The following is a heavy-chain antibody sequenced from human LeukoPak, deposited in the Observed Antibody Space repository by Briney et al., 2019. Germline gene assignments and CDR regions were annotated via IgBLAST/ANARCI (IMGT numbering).Heavy chain of an antibody. Sequence: SVKVSCKASGGTFSSYAISWVRQAPGQGLEWMGRIIPILGIANYAQKFQGRVTITADKSTSTAYMELSSLRSDDTAVYYCARDNPEMATIDYWGQGTLVTVSS. CDR3: ARDNPEMATIDY. V-gene: IGHV1-69*04. D-gene: IGHD5-24*01. CDR1: GGTFSSYA. J-gene: IGHJ4*02. CDR2: IIPILGIA.